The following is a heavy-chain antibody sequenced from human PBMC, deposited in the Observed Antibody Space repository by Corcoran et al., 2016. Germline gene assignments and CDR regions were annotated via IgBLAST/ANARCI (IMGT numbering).Heavy chain of an antibody. CDR3: ARGSRNYYDSSGPTWDY. V-gene: IGHV4-34*01. CDR2: INHSGST. D-gene: IGHD3-22*01. J-gene: IGHJ4*02. Sequence: QLQQWGAGLLKPSETLSLTCAVYGGSFSGYYWSWIRQPPGKGLEWIGEINHSGSTNYNPSLKSRVTISVDTSKNQFSLKLSSVTAADTAVYYCARGSRNYYDSSGPTWDYWGQGTLVTVSS. CDR1: GGSFSGYY.